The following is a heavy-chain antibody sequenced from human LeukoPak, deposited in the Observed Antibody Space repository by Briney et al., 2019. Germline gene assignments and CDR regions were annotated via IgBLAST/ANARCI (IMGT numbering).Heavy chain of an antibody. V-gene: IGHV3-33*01. J-gene: IGHJ4*02. CDR3: AREQDYDILTGPGDY. D-gene: IGHD3-9*01. CDR1: GFTFSSYG. CDR2: IWYDGSNK. Sequence: GGSLRLSCAASGFTFSSYGMHWVRQAPGKGLKWVAVIWYDGSNKYYADSVKGRFTISRDNSKNTLYLQMNSLRAEDTAVYYCAREQDYDILTGPGDYWGQGTLVTVSS.